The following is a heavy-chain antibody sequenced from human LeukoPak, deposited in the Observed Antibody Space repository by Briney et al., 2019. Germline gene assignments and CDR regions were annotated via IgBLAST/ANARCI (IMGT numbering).Heavy chain of an antibody. V-gene: IGHV1-18*01. CDR2: ISTYNGNT. J-gene: IGHJ4*02. CDR1: GYTFSYYG. Sequence: ASVKVSCKASGYTFSYYGISWVRQAPGQGLEWMGWISTYNGNTKYAQKLQGRVTMTTDTSTSTAYMELRSLRSDDTAVYYCARDVVGATTGSDYWGQGTLVTVSS. CDR3: ARDVVGATTGSDY. D-gene: IGHD1-26*01.